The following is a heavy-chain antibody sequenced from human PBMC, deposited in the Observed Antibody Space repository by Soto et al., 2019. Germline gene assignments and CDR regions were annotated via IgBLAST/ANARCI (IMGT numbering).Heavy chain of an antibody. CDR2: IYYSGRT. D-gene: IGHD3-16*01. CDR1: VGAISSYY. Sequence: PSDTLSLTCTVSVGAISSYYWSWIRQSPGKGLEWIGYIYYSGRTNYTPSLKSRVTLSVDTSKNQFSLKLSSVTAAATAVYYCARNVYGEFDTLGQGTLLTISS. J-gene: IGHJ5*01. CDR3: ARNVYGEFDT. V-gene: IGHV4-59*13.